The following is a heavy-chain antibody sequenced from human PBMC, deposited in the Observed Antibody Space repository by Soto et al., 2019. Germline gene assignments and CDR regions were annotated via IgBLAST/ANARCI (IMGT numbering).Heavy chain of an antibody. Sequence: QVQLLDSGGGVVQPGMSLRLSCAASGFSFKTYGMHWVRQAPGKGLEWVAVIWADGIHKYYVDSVKGRFTNSRDNSKNTLDLQMDALRAEDAALYYCVRERGPFDGFDFWGQGTMVSVSS. CDR3: VRERGPFDGFDF. J-gene: IGHJ3*01. CDR1: GFSFKTYG. CDR2: IWADGIHK. V-gene: IGHV3-33*01.